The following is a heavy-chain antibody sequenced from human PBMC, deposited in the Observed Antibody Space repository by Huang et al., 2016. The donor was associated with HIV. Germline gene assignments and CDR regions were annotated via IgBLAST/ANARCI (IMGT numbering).Heavy chain of an antibody. D-gene: IGHD3-10*01. V-gene: IGHV4-34*01. Sequence: QVQLHQWGAGLLKPSETLSLTCAVYGGSFSGYYWSWIRQPPGKGLEWIGEITHSASTNYSPSLKSRFTISEETSKNQFSLKLSSVTAADTAVYYCARAPHYGSGSYYYWGQGTLVTVSS. CDR3: ARAPHYGSGSYYY. CDR2: ITHSAST. CDR1: GGSFSGYY. J-gene: IGHJ4*02.